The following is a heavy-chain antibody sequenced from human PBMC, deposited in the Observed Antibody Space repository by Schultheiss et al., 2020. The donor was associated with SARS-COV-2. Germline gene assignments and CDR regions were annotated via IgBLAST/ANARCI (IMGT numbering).Heavy chain of an antibody. CDR2: IYYSGST. CDR3: ARAYRPASTENWYFDL. CDR1: GFTFSSYA. Sequence: LRLSCAASGFTFSSYAMSWVRQAPGKGLEWIGYIYYSGSTYYNPSLKSLVTISVDTSKNQFSPKLSSVTAADTAVYYCARAYRPASTENWYFDLWGRGTLVTVSS. V-gene: IGHV4-31*01. J-gene: IGHJ2*01.